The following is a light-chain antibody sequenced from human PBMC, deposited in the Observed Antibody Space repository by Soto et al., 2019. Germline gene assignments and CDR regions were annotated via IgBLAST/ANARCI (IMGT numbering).Light chain of an antibody. CDR2: AAS. CDR1: QSISTF. Sequence: DIQMTQSPSSLSASVGDRVSVTCRASQSISTFLNWYQQRPGEAPRLLIYAASSLQSGVASRFSGSVSGADFTLTIGSLQTEDFATYYCQQRYTTPRTFGQGTKVEVK. V-gene: IGKV1-39*01. J-gene: IGKJ1*01. CDR3: QQRYTTPRT.